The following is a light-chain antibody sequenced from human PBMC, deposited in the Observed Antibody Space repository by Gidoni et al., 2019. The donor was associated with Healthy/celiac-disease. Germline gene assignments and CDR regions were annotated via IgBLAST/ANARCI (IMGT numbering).Light chain of an antibody. CDR1: SSNIGSNY. CDR3: AAWDDSLSGSYV. CDR2: RNN. Sequence: QSVLTQPPSASGTPGQRVTISCSGISSNIGSNYVYWYQHLPGTAPKLLIYRNNPRPSGVPDRFSGSKSGTSASLAISGLRSDDEADYYCAAWDDSLSGSYVFGTGTKVTVL. J-gene: IGLJ1*01. V-gene: IGLV1-47*01.